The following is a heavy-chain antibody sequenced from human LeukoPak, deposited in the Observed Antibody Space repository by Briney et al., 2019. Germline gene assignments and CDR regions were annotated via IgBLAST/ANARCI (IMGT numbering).Heavy chain of an antibody. CDR2: IRYDGSNK. CDR1: GFTFSSYG. D-gene: IGHD3-16*02. Sequence: PGGSLRLSCAASGFTFSSYGMHWVRQAPGKGLEWVAFIRYDGSNKYYADSVKGRFTISRDNSKNTLYLQMNSLRAEDTAVYYCAREREGYDYVWGSYRYAFDYWGQGTLVTVSS. V-gene: IGHV3-30*02. CDR3: AREREGYDYVWGSYRYAFDY. J-gene: IGHJ4*02.